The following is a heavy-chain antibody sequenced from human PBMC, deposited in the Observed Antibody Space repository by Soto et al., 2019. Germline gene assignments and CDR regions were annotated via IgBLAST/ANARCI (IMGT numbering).Heavy chain of an antibody. CDR1: GYTLTELS. D-gene: IGHD3-22*01. CDR3: ARDLVHDYYDSSGYCDY. V-gene: IGHV1-24*01. J-gene: IGHJ4*02. Sequence: ASVKVSCKVSGYTLTELSMHWVRQAPGKGLEWMGGFDPEDGETIYAQKFQGRVNMTEDTSTDTAYMELRSLRSDDTAVYYCARDLVHDYYDSSGYCDYWGQGTLVTVSS. CDR2: FDPEDGET.